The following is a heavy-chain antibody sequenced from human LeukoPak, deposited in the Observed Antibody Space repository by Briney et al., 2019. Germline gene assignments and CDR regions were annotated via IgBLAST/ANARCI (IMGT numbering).Heavy chain of an antibody. CDR2: MNPNSGNT. CDR1: GYTFTSYD. V-gene: IGHV1-8*01. J-gene: IGHJ5*01. CDR3: ARSYDSSGYDWFDY. Sequence: GASVKVSCKASGYTFTSYDINWVRQATGQGLEWMGWMNPNSGNTGYAQKFQGRVTMTRSTSISTAYMELSSLRSEDTAVYYCARSYDSSGYDWFDYWGQGTLVTVSS. D-gene: IGHD3-22*01.